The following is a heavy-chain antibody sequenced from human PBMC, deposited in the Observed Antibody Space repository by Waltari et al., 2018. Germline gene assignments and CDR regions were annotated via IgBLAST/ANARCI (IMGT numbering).Heavy chain of an antibody. CDR2: INPNGGSA. CDR1: GYTFAKCY. V-gene: IGHV1-46*01. CDR3: ARVPPGPYYFDY. Sequence: QVQLVQSGAEVKKPGASGNVSCKESGYTFAKCYIHWGRQAPGHGLEWMGKINPNGGSAGYAQRFKGRIIMTTDTSTVTVYMELNSLTSNDTAVYFCARVPPGPYYFDYWGQGTLVTVSS. J-gene: IGHJ4*02.